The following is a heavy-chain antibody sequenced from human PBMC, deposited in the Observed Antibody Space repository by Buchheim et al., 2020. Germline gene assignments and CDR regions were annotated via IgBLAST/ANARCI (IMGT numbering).Heavy chain of an antibody. CDR1: NGSISSDDFY. Sequence: QVQLQESGPGLVKPSQTLSLTCTVSNGSISSDDFYWSWIRQHPGKGLEWIGYIYHSGTTYYNPSLRSRLDISMETSKNQFSLNLDSVTAADTAIYYCATRPSDLSYWYFDLWGRGTL. CDR2: IYHSGTT. D-gene: IGHD6-6*01. J-gene: IGHJ2*01. CDR3: ATRPSDLSYWYFDL. V-gene: IGHV4-31*03.